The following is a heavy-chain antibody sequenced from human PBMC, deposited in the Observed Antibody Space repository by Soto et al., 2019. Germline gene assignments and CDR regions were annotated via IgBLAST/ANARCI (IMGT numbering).Heavy chain of an antibody. Sequence: QSQTLSLTCAISGDSVSSNSAAWNWIRQSPSRGLEWLGRTYYRSKWYNDYAVSVKSRITINPDTSKNQFSLQLNSVTPEDTAVYYCARDRGYSYGYYEVWFDPWGQGTLVTVSS. CDR1: GDSVSSNSAA. D-gene: IGHD5-18*01. V-gene: IGHV6-1*01. CDR2: TYYRSKWYN. J-gene: IGHJ5*02. CDR3: ARDRGYSYGYYEVWFDP.